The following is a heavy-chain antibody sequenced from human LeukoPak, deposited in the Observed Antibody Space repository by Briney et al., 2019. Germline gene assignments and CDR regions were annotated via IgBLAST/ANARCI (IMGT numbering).Heavy chain of an antibody. V-gene: IGHV1-69*13. CDR1: GYIFTNYG. D-gene: IGHD2-2*01. J-gene: IGHJ6*02. CDR2: IIPIFGTA. CDR3: VREKIVVVPAAIYYYGMDV. Sequence: GASVKVSCKASGYIFTNYGISWVRQAPGQGLEWMGGIIPIFGTANYAQKFQGRVTITADESTSTAYMELSSLRSEDTAVYYCVREKIVVVPAAIYYYGMDVWGQGTTVTVSS.